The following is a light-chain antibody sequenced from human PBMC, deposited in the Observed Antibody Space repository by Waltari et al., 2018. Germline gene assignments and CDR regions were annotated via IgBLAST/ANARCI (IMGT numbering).Light chain of an antibody. V-gene: IGKV3-20*01. CDR3: QQLT. CDR1: QSVSSSY. CDR2: GAS. Sequence: EIVLTQSPGTLSLSPGERATLSCRASQSVSSSYLAWYQQKPGQAPRLLIYGASSRATGIPDRFSGSGSGTDFTLTISRLEPEDFAVYYCQQLTFGGGTKVEIK. J-gene: IGKJ4*01.